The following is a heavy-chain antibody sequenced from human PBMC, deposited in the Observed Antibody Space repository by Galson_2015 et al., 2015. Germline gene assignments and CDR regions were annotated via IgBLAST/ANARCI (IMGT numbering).Heavy chain of an antibody. CDR3: AKDMAPPMVQGADAFDI. V-gene: IGHV3-9*01. D-gene: IGHD3-10*01. J-gene: IGHJ3*02. CDR1: GFTFDDYA. CDR2: ISWNGGSI. Sequence: SLRLSCAASGFTFDDYAMHWVRHAPGKGLEWVSGISWNGGSIGYADSVKGRFTISRDNAKNSLYLQMNSLRAEDTALYYCAKDMAPPMVQGADAFDIWGQGTMVTVSS.